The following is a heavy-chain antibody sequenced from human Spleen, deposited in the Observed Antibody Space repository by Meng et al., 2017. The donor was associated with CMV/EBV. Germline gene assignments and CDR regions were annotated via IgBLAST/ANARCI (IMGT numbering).Heavy chain of an antibody. CDR2: ISGNGDTT. J-gene: IGHJ4*02. V-gene: IGHV3-23*01. D-gene: IGHD5-12*01. CDR1: GFSFNSYA. CDR3: ANLGYSGYDLEVY. Sequence: TAGFSFNSYAMGWVRQSPGKGLEWVSTISGNGDTTSFADSVKGRFTISRDNSKNTLFLQMKSLRADDTAVYYCANLGYSGYDLEVYWGQGTLVTVSS.